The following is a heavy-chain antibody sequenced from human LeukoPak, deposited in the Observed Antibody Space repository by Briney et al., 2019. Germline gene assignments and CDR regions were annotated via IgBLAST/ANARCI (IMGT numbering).Heavy chain of an antibody. CDR2: ISPILCIA. CDR1: GGTFSSYA. D-gene: IGHD3-10*01. CDR3: ARDRGGYYASGSPGAFDI. Sequence: SVKVSCKTSGGTFSSYAISWVRQAPAPGLEWVGRISPILCIADYPQKFQARVTITEDKSTSTDYMELSSVRSEETAVYYCARDRGGYYASGSPGAFDIWGQGTMVTVSS. J-gene: IGHJ3*02. V-gene: IGHV1-69*04.